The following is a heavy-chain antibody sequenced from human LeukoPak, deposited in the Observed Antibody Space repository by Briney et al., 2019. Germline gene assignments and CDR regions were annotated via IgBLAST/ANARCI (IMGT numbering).Heavy chain of an antibody. J-gene: IGHJ4*02. CDR1: GFTFNSYW. CDR3: ALRYCTSTSCYPYFDY. CDR2: INNDGSST. Sequence: QPGGSLKLSCAASGFTFNSYWMHWVRHAPGKGLVWVSRINNDGSSTNYADSVKGRFTTSRDNAKNTLYLQMNSLRAEDTAVYYCALRYCTSTSCYPYFDYWGQGTVVTVSS. D-gene: IGHD2-2*01. V-gene: IGHV3-74*01.